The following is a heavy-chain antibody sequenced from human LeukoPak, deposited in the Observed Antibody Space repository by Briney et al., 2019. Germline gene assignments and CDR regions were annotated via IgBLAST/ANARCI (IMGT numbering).Heavy chain of an antibody. D-gene: IGHD3-22*01. CDR2: IHTSGST. CDR3: ARDLYYYDSSSYYLFDY. Sequence: KTSETLSLTCTVSGGSISSYYWSWIRQPAGKGLEWIGRIHTSGSTNYNPSLKSRVTMSVDTSKNQFSLKLSSVTAADTAVYYCARDLYYYDSSSYYLFDYWGQGTLVTVSS. J-gene: IGHJ4*02. V-gene: IGHV4-4*07. CDR1: GGSISSYY.